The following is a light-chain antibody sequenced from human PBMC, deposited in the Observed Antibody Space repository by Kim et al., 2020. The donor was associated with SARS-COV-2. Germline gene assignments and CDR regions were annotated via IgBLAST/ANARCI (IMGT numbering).Light chain of an antibody. CDR3: ASRDSSGNHWV. V-gene: IGLV3-19*01. CDR2: GKN. CDR1: SLRIYY. Sequence: SSELTQDPAVSVALGQTVRITCQGDSLRIYYASWYQQKPGQAPVLVIYGKNNRPSGIPDRFSGSSPGNTASLTITGAQAEDEADYYCASRDSSGNHWVFG. J-gene: IGLJ3*02.